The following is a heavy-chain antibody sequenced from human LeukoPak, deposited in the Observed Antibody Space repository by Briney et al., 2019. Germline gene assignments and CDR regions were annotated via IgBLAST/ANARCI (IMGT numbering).Heavy chain of an antibody. CDR3: ARDRYCDSSDHFDY. V-gene: IGHV3-21*01. Sequence: GGSLRLSCAASGFTFSSYSMNWVRQAPGKGLEWVSSISSSISYIYYADSVKGRFTISRDNAKNSLYLQMNSLRAEDTAVYYCARDRYCDSSDHFDYWGQGTLVTVSS. D-gene: IGHD3-22*01. CDR2: ISSSISYI. CDR1: GFTFSSYS. J-gene: IGHJ4*02.